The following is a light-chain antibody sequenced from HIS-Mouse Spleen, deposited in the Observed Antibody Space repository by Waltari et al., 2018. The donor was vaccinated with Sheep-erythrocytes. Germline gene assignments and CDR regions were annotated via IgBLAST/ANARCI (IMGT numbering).Light chain of an antibody. CDR1: KLGDKY. CDR2: QAS. J-gene: IGLJ2*01. CDR3: QAWDSSTVV. Sequence: SYELTQPPSVSVSPGQTASITCSGDKLGDKYACWYQQKPGQSPVLVIYQASKRPSGIPERFAGSNSGNTATLSIGGTQAMEEADYYCQAWDSSTVVFGGGTKLTVL. V-gene: IGLV3-1*01.